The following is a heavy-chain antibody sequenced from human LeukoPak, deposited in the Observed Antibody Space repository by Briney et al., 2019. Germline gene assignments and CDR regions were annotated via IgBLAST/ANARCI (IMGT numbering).Heavy chain of an antibody. D-gene: IGHD3-10*01. CDR1: GFTFGDYA. CDR2: IRSKAYGGTT. J-gene: IGHJ4*02. V-gene: IGHV3-49*03. CDR3: TRILLWFGELLGPDDY. Sequence: PGGSLRLSCTASGFTFGDYAMSWFRQAPGKGLEWVGFIRSKAYGGTTEYAASVKGRFTISRDDSKSIAYLQMNSLKTEDTAVYYCTRILLWFGELLGPDDYWGQGTLVTVSS.